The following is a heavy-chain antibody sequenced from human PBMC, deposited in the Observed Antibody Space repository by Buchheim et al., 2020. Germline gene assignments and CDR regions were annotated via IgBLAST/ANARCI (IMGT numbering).Heavy chain of an antibody. CDR2: IYTSGST. V-gene: IGHV4-61*02. CDR1: GGSISSGSYY. J-gene: IGHJ5*02. D-gene: IGHD3-3*01. CDR3: AREAPHYDFWSGYPTPGDWFDP. Sequence: QVQLQESGPGLVKPSQTLSLTCTVSGGSISSGSYYWSWIRQPAGKGLEWIGRIYTSGSTNYNPSLKSRVTISVDTSKNQFSLKLSSVTAADTAVYYCAREAPHYDFWSGYPTPGDWFDPWGQGTL.